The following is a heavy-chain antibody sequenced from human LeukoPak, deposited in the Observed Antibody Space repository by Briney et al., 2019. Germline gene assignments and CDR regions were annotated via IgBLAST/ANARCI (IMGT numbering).Heavy chain of an antibody. D-gene: IGHD6-13*01. V-gene: IGHV4-4*08. CDR3: AREYRSSWYLNWFDP. CDR1: GGSISSYY. J-gene: IGHJ5*02. CDR2: IYNSGST. Sequence: PSETLSLTCTVSGGSISSYYWSWIRQPPGKGLEWIGSIYNSGSTYYNPSLKSRVTISIDTSKNQFSLKLSSVTAADTAVYYCAREYRSSWYLNWFDPWGQGTLVTVSS.